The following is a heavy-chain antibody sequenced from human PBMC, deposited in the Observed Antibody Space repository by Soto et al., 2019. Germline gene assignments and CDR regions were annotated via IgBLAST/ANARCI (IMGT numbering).Heavy chain of an antibody. D-gene: IGHD3-10*01. J-gene: IGHJ4*02. Sequence: ASVKVSCKASGYTFTSYGISWVRQAPGQGLEWMGWISTYNGNTNYAQKLQGRVTMTTDTSTSTAYMELRSLRSDDTAVYYCARDRGFVVRAPPVDYWGQGTLVTGSS. CDR2: ISTYNGNT. CDR1: GYTFTSYG. CDR3: ARDRGFVVRAPPVDY. V-gene: IGHV1-18*01.